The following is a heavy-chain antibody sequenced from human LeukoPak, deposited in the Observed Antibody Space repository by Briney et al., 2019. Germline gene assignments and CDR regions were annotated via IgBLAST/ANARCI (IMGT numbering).Heavy chain of an antibody. CDR3: VRVRGVMTGPYDY. CDR2: VSYNGLEI. J-gene: IGHJ4*02. D-gene: IGHD3-10*01. Sequence: GGSLRLSCAASGFLFSEHGLHWVRQAPGKGLEWLALVSYNGLEIYYGDSVKGRFTISRDNSRDTVYLQMNSLTPEDTAVYYCVRVRGVMTGPYDYWGQGTLVTVSS. CDR1: GFLFSEHG. V-gene: IGHV3-30*03.